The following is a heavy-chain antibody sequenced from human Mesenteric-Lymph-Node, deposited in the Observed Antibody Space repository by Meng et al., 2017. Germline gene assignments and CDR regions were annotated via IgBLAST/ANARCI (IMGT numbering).Heavy chain of an antibody. CDR3: ARDRVVVVPAAMDYYYYGMDV. CDR1: GFTFSSYA. D-gene: IGHD2-2*01. Sequence: GESLKISCAASGFTFSSYAMSWVRQAPGKGLEWVSAISGSGGSTYYADSVKGRFTISRDNSKNTLYLQMSNLRAEDTAVYYCARDRVVVVPAAMDYYYYGMDVWGQGTTVTVSS. CDR2: ISGSGGST. V-gene: IGHV3-23*01. J-gene: IGHJ6*02.